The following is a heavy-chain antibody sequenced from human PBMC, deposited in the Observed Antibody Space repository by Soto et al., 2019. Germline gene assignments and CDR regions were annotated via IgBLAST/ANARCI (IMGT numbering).Heavy chain of an antibody. Sequence: EVQLVESGGGLVQPGGSLRLSCAASGFTFSSYWMSWVRQAPGKGLEWVANIKQDGSEKYYVDSVKGRFTISRDNAKNSLYLQMNSRRAEDTAVYNCASHPARYDYIWGSYHPYYFDYWGQGTLVTVSS. CDR3: ASHPARYDYIWGSYHPYYFDY. CDR2: IKQDGSEK. V-gene: IGHV3-7*01. CDR1: GFTFSSYW. D-gene: IGHD3-16*02. J-gene: IGHJ4*02.